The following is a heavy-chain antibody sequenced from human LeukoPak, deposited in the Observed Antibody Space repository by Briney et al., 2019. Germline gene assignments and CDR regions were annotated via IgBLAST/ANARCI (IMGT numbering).Heavy chain of an antibody. J-gene: IGHJ4*02. Sequence: ASVKVSCKGSGYTFTRYDINWVRQATGQGLEWMGWMSPNSGNAGYAQKFQGRVTMTRNSSISTAYMELSSLRSEDTAVYYCATVRQGFDYWGQGTLVTVSS. V-gene: IGHV1-8*01. CDR2: MSPNSGNA. CDR3: ATVRQGFDY. CDR1: GYTFTRYD.